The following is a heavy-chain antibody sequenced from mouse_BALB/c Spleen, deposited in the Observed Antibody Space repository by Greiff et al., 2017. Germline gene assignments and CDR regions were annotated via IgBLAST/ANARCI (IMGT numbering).Heavy chain of an antibody. CDR2: INPSNGGT. CDR3: TRYYGSRDWFAY. Sequence: QVQLQQPGAELVKPGASVKLSCKASGYTFTSYYMYWVKQRPGQGLEWIGGINPSNGGTNFNEKFKSKATLTVDKSSSTAYMQLSSLTSEDSAVYYCTRYYGSRDWFAYWGQGTLVTVSA. J-gene: IGHJ3*01. D-gene: IGHD1-1*01. CDR1: GYTFTSYY. V-gene: IGHV1S81*02.